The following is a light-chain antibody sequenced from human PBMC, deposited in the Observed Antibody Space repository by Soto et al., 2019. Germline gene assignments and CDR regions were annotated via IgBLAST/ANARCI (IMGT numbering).Light chain of an antibody. V-gene: IGLV1-44*01. Sequence: QSVLTQPPSASGTPGQRVTISCSGGSSNIKTNGVSWYQQVPGAAPKLLIHSNNQRPSGAPDRFTGSKSGTSASLAIAGLQSEDEATYHCATWDDSLNGLIFGGGTKLTVL. CDR3: ATWDDSLNGLI. CDR2: SNN. J-gene: IGLJ2*01. CDR1: SSNIKTNG.